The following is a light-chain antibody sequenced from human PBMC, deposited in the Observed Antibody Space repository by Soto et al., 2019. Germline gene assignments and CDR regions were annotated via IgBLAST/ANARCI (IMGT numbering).Light chain of an antibody. J-gene: IGKJ1*01. Sequence: DIQMTESPSTLSASVGVIVTITGRSSQSISSWLAWYQQKTGKAPKLLIYKASSLESGVPSRFSGSGSGTEFTLTISSLQPDDFATYYCQQYNSYSGTVGQGTKVDIK. V-gene: IGKV1-5*03. CDR1: QSISSW. CDR3: QQYNSYSGT. CDR2: KAS.